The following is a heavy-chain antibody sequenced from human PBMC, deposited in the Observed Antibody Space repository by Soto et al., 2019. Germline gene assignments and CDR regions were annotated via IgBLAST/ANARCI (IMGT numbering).Heavy chain of an antibody. D-gene: IGHD2-2*03. CDR1: GFTFSTYW. J-gene: IGHJ4*02. Sequence: VGSLRLSCAASGFTFSTYWMSWVRQAPGKGLEWVANIRQDGSQKYYVDSVKGRFTISRDNAKNSLYLQMNSLRADDTAVYYCARGGYCSSTSCSLFDYWGQGTLVTASS. V-gene: IGHV3-7*01. CDR3: ARGGYCSSTSCSLFDY. CDR2: IRQDGSQK.